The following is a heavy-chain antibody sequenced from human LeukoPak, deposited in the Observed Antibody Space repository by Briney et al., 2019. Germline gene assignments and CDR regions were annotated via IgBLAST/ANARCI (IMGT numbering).Heavy chain of an antibody. CDR2: IVVGSGNT. V-gene: IGHV1-58*02. Sequence: SVKVSCKASGFTFTSSAMQWVRQARGQRLEWIGWIVVGSGNTNYAQKFQERVTFTRDMSTSTAYMELSSLRSEDTAVYYCAAVVTNVGGYDGGGDYWGQGTLVTVSS. CDR1: GFTFTSSA. J-gene: IGHJ4*02. CDR3: AAVVTNVGGYDGGGDY. D-gene: IGHD5-12*01.